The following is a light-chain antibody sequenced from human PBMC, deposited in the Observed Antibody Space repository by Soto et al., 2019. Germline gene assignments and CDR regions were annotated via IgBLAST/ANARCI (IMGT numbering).Light chain of an antibody. J-gene: IGKJ3*01. CDR3: QQSGFS. V-gene: IGKV1-5*01. CDR1: QSVSYW. CDR2: DAS. Sequence: DIHMTQSPSTLSASVGDRVTITCRASQSVSYWLAWYQQKPGKAPKLLIHDASSLESGVPSRFRGGGSGQEFTLTISGLQPDDFATYYCQQSGFSFGPGTKVEMK.